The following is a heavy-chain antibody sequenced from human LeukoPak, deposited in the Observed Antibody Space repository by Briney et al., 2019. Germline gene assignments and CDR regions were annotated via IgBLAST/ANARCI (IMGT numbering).Heavy chain of an antibody. D-gene: IGHD3-22*01. CDR2: ISGDGGST. CDR3: ARESDSSGWYDS. CDR1: GFSFDDYA. J-gene: IGHJ5*01. V-gene: IGHV3-43*02. Sequence: PGGSLRLSCAAPGFSFDDYAIHWVRQAPGKGLEWVSLISGDGGSTFYADSVKGRSTISRDNSKNSLYLQMSSLRSEDTALYYCARESDSSGWYDSWGQGTLVTVTS.